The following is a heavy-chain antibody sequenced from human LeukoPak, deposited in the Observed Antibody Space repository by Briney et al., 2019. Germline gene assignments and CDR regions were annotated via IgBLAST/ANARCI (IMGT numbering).Heavy chain of an antibody. D-gene: IGHD3-22*01. V-gene: IGHV3-11*01. Sequence: PGGSLRLSCAASGFTFSDYYMSWIRQAPGKGLEWVSYISSSGSTICYADSVKGRFTISRDNAKNSLYLQMNSLRAEDTAVYYCARDLYYDSSGYYDYWGQGTLVTVSS. CDR3: ARDLYYDSSGYYDY. CDR2: ISSSGSTI. CDR1: GFTFSDYY. J-gene: IGHJ4*02.